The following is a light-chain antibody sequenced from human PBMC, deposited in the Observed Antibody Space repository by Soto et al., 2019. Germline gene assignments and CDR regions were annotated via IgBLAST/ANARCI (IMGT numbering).Light chain of an antibody. CDR3: SSYAASNNFYFV. J-gene: IGLJ3*02. CDR2: EVT. V-gene: IGLV2-8*01. CDR1: SSDVGGYNY. Sequence: QSVLTQPPSASGSPRQSVTISCTGTSSDVGGYNYVSWYQQYPGRAPKLLIYEVTKRPSGVPDRFSGSKSGNTASLTVSGLQAEDEADYCCSSYAASNNFYFVFGGGTKVTVL.